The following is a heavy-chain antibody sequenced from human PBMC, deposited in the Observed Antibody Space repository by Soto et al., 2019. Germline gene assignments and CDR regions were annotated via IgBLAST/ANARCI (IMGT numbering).Heavy chain of an antibody. CDR2: INPNSGGT. CDR3: ARSAGSFYYYGMDV. CDR1: GCTFTGYY. V-gene: IGHV1-2*02. Sequence: GASVKVSCKASGCTFTGYYMHWVRQAPGQGLEWMGWINPNSGGTNYAQKFQGRVTMTRDTSISTAYMELSRLRSDDTAVYYCARSAGSFYYYGMDVWGQGTTVTVSS. J-gene: IGHJ6*02. D-gene: IGHD6-13*01.